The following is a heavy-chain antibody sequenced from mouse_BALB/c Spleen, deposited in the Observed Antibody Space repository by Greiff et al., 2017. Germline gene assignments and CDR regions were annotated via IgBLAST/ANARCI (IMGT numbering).Heavy chain of an antibody. J-gene: IGHJ2*01. CDR2: INPSNGRT. V-gene: IGHV1S81*02. D-gene: IGHD2-5*01. CDR3: ARWRGYSNYGH. CDR1: GYTFTSYW. Sequence: VQLQQPGAELVKPGASVKLSCTASGYTFTSYWMHWVKQRPGQGLEWIGEINPSNGRTNYNEKFKSKATLTVDKSSSTAYMQLSSLTSEDSAVYYCARWRGYSNYGHWGQGTTRTVSA.